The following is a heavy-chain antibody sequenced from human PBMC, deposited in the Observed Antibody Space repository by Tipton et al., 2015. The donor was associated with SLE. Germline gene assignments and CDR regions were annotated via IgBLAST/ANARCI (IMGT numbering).Heavy chain of an antibody. CDR1: GGSISSRSYY. D-gene: IGHD4-11*01. J-gene: IGHJ4*02. CDR2: IYYSGTT. CDR3: AEYRPLPRLQFNY. Sequence: TLSLTCIVSGGSISSRSYYWGWIRQPPGKGLEWIASIYYSGTTYYNPSLESRVTISVDTAKNQISLKLSSVTAADTAVYYCAEYRPLPRLQFNYWGQGTLVTVSS. V-gene: IGHV4-39*07.